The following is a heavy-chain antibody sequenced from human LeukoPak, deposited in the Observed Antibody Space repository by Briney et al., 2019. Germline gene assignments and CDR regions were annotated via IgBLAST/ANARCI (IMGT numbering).Heavy chain of an antibody. V-gene: IGHV4-59*01. D-gene: IGHD6-19*01. J-gene: IGHJ1*01. CDR3: ARGGWYPESFQH. Sequence: SETLSLTCTVSGGSTSSYYWNWIRQPPGKGLEWIGYIYYSGSTNYNPSLKSRVTISVDTSKNQFSLKLSSVTAADTAVYYCARGGWYPESFQHWGQGALVTVSS. CDR1: GGSTSSYY. CDR2: IYYSGST.